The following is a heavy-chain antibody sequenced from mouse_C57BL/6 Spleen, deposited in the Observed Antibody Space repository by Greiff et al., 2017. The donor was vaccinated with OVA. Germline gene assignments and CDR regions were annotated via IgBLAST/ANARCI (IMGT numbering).Heavy chain of an antibody. Sequence: DVQLQESGPGLVKPSQSLSLTCSVTGYSITSGYYWNWIRQFPGNKLEWMGYISYDGSNNYNPSLKNRISITRDTSKNQFFLKLNSVTTEDTATYYCARQHYGSRREAMDYWGQGTSVTVSS. J-gene: IGHJ4*01. V-gene: IGHV3-6*01. CDR3: ARQHYGSRREAMDY. CDR2: ISYDGSN. D-gene: IGHD1-1*01. CDR1: GYSITSGYY.